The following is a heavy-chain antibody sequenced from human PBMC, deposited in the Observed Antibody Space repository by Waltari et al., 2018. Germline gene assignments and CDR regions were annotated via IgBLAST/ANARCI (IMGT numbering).Heavy chain of an antibody. V-gene: IGHV4-34*01. CDR1: GGSFRGYY. Sequence: QVQLQQWGAGLLKPSETLSLTCAVYGGSFRGYYWSWTRPPPRKGLEWIGEINHSGSTNYNPSLKSRVTISVDTSKNQFSLKLSSVTAADTAVYYCARRIGDTMIVVVGNWFDPWGQGTLVTVSS. D-gene: IGHD3-22*01. CDR2: INHSGST. J-gene: IGHJ5*02. CDR3: ARRIGDTMIVVVGNWFDP.